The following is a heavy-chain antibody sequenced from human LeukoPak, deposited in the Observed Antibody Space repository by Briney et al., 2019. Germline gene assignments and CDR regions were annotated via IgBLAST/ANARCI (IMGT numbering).Heavy chain of an antibody. D-gene: IGHD2-2*01. CDR3: ARAPVVPAAIPKVIANQLDFDY. CDR1: GYTFTSYG. V-gene: IGHV1-18*01. Sequence: ASVKVSCKASGYTFTSYGISWVRQAPGQGLEWMGWISAYNGNTNYAQKLQGRVTMTTDTSTSTAYMELRSLRSDDTAVYYCARAPVVPAAIPKVIANQLDFDYWGQGTLVTVSS. J-gene: IGHJ4*02. CDR2: ISAYNGNT.